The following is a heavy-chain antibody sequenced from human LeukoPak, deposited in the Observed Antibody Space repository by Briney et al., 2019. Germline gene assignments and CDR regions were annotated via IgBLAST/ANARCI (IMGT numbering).Heavy chain of an antibody. V-gene: IGHV3-30*03. D-gene: IGHD3-16*01. CDR2: ISYDGRND. CDR3: AGDHLSQAAPLGH. CDR1: GFTFSSYG. J-gene: IGHJ4*02. Sequence: GGSLRLSCAASGFTFSSYGMHWVRQTPGKGLEWVAGISYDGRNDFYADSVKGRFIISRDNFKNTLSLQMNSLRTEDTAVFYCAGDHLSQAAPLGHWGQGTLVTVSS.